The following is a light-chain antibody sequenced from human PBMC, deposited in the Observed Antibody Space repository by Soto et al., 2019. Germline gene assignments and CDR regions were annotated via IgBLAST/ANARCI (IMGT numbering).Light chain of an antibody. CDR2: DAS. J-gene: IGKJ2*01. Sequence: EIVLTQSPATLSLSPGERATLSCRASQSVSSYLAWYQQKPGQAPRLLIYDASNRATGIPARFSGSGSETDFPLPISSLDPQDFAVYYCQQRSNWPPYTFGQGTKLEIK. CDR1: QSVSSY. V-gene: IGKV3-11*01. CDR3: QQRSNWPPYT.